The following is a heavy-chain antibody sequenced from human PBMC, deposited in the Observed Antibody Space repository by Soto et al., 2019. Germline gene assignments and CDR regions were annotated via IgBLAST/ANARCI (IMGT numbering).Heavy chain of an antibody. CDR3: ARHTYGDYAGGSFYFDF. CDR2: FYYSGST. V-gene: IGHV4-59*08. CDR1: EGYIINYY. J-gene: IGHJ4*02. D-gene: IGHD4-17*01. Sequence: LPSTVSEGYIINYYCRWIRQTQGKGLEWIGYFYYSGSTNYNPSLKSRVTMSVDTSKNQFSLKLSSVTAADTAVYYCARHTYGDYAGGSFYFDFWGQGTLVTVSS.